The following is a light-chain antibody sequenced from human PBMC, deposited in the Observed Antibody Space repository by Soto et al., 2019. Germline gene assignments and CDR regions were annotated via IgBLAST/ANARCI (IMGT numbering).Light chain of an antibody. CDR3: PQYVSSTYT. CDR2: GGT. V-gene: IGKV3-20*01. Sequence: EVVLTQSTATMSLSPGERATLSCRASQTVSSGHLAWYQQKPVQAPRLLISGGTSRATGIQDRFSGSGSETDCTLTVSRLEPEDFAVYYCPQYVSSTYTFGKGTKLEIK. CDR1: QTVSSGH. J-gene: IGKJ2*01.